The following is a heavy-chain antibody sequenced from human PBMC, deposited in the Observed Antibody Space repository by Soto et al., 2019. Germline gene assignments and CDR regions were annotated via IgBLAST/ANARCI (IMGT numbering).Heavy chain of an antibody. Sequence: SETLSLTCAVSGGSIISSNWWNWVRQPPGKGLEWIGEIYHSGSTYYKPSLKSRVAMSVDTSKNQFSLRLTSATAADTAVYYCARRDWSGSTSHFYFDYWGQGVLVTVSS. V-gene: IGHV4-4*02. CDR1: GGSIISSNW. CDR3: ARRDWSGSTSHFYFDY. CDR2: IYHSGST. J-gene: IGHJ4*02. D-gene: IGHD3-9*01.